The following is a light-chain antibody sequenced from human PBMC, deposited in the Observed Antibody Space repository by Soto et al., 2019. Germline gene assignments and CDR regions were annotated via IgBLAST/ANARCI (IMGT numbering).Light chain of an antibody. CDR1: QSISSW. Sequence: DIQMTQSPSTLSATAGDRVTITCRASQSISSWLAWYQHKPGKAPQLLIYDASNLDSGVTSRFSGSGSGTEFSFPISNLQPDDCPNYYCQQYENYWTFGQGTRVEIK. J-gene: IGKJ1*01. CDR3: QQYENYWT. CDR2: DAS. V-gene: IGKV1-5*01.